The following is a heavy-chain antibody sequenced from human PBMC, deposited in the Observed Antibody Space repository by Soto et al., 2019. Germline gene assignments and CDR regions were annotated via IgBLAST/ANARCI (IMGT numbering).Heavy chain of an antibody. Sequence: EVQLVESGGGLVKPGGSLRLSCAASGFTFSSYNMNWVRQAPGKGLEWVSSISSSSSYIYYADSVKGRFTISRDNAKNSLYLQMNSLRAEDTAVYYCARAPYYYDSSGYPSDYWGQGTLVTVSS. CDR2: ISSSSSYI. D-gene: IGHD3-22*01. CDR1: GFTFSSYN. V-gene: IGHV3-21*01. CDR3: ARAPYYYDSSGYPSDY. J-gene: IGHJ4*02.